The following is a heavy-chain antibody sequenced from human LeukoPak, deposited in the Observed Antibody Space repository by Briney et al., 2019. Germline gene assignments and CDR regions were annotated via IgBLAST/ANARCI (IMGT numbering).Heavy chain of an antibody. V-gene: IGHV4-61*02. CDR3: ARGNSSSWPLDY. CDR2: IYSSGST. J-gene: IGHJ4*02. CDR1: GGSISSAIYY. D-gene: IGHD6-13*01. Sequence: SQTLSLTCTVSGGSISSAIYYWSWIRQPAGKGLEWIGRIYSSGSTNYNPSLKSRLTMSVDTSKSQFSLNLNSVTAADTAVYYCARGNSSSWPLDYWGQGTLVTVSS.